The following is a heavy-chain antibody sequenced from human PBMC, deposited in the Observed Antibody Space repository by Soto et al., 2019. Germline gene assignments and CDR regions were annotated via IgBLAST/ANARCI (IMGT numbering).Heavy chain of an antibody. V-gene: IGHV3-33*01. CDR1: GFTFSSYG. CDR3: ARDSIAAPAPTELDY. J-gene: IGHJ4*02. CDR2: IWYDGSNK. D-gene: IGHD6-13*01. Sequence: QVQLVESGGGVVQPGRSLRLSCAASGFTFSSYGMHWVRQAPGKGLEWVAVIWYDGSNKYYADSVKGRFTISRDNSKNTLYLQMNSLRAEDTAVYYCARDSIAAPAPTELDYWGQGTLVTVSS.